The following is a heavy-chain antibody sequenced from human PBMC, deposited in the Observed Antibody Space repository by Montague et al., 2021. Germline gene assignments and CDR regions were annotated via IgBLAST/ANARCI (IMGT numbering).Heavy chain of an antibody. J-gene: IGHJ5*02. V-gene: IGHV2-5*02. CDR3: AHRLVAGNWFDH. CDR2: IYWDDDT. CDR1: GFSLNYSGVG. Sequence: PALVKPTQTLRLTCTFSGFSLNYSGVGVGWIRQPPGKALEWLALIYWDDDTRYNPSLRSRLAITRDTSKNQVVLTLTNVAPVDTATYFCAHRLVAGNWFDHWGQGILVTVSS.